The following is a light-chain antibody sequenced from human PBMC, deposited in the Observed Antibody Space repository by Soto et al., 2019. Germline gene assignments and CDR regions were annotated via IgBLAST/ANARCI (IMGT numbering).Light chain of an antibody. CDR1: QSITTY. J-gene: IGKJ1*01. V-gene: IGKV1-39*01. CDR2: AAS. Sequence: DIQMTQSPSSLSASVGDRVTITCRASQSITTYLHWYQQKPGKAPNLLIYAASNLQSGAPSRFSGSGSGTEFTLTISRLQPDDVATYYCLQYSSHSWTFGQGTKVDIK. CDR3: LQYSSHSWT.